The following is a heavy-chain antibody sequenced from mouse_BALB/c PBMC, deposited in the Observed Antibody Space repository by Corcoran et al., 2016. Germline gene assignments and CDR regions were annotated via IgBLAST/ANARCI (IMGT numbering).Heavy chain of an antibody. D-gene: IGHD1-1*01. V-gene: IGHV9-3-1*01. CDR3: AITTVVATFAY. CDR2: INTYTGEP. Sequence: QIQLVQSGPELKKPGETVKISCKASGYTFTNYGMHWVKQAPGKGLKWMGWINTYTGEPTYADDFKGRFAFSLETSASTAYLQINNLKNEDTATYFCAITTVVATFAYWGQGTLVTVSA. CDR1: GYTFTNYG. J-gene: IGHJ3*01.